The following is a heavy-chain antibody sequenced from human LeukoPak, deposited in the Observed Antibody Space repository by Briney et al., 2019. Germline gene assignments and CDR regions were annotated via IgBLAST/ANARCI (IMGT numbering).Heavy chain of an antibody. CDR3: ARDHSFAGTTPDY. Sequence: GGSLRLSCGASGFTFSSYWMHWVRQAPGNGLVWISRINSDGSTTSYADSVKGRFTISRDNAKNTLYLQMNSLRAEDTAVYYCARDHSFAGTTPDYWGQGTLVTVSS. V-gene: IGHV3-74*01. CDR2: INSDGSTT. D-gene: IGHD1-7*01. CDR1: GFTFSSYW. J-gene: IGHJ4*02.